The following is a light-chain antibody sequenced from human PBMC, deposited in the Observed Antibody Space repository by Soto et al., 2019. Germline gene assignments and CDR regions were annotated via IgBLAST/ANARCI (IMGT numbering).Light chain of an antibody. J-gene: IGLJ2*01. V-gene: IGLV1-36*01. CDR2: YDD. Sequence: QSVLTQPPSVSEAPRQRVTISCSGNNSNIGSNVVNWYQQLPGKAPKLLIYYDDLLPSGVSDRFSGSKSGTSASLVISGLQSDDEAEYFCAAWDDSLKGVVFGGGTKLTVL. CDR3: AAWDDSLKGVV. CDR1: NSNIGSNV.